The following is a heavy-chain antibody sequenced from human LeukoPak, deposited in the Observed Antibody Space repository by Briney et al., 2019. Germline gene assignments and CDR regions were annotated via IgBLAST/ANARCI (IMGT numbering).Heavy chain of an antibody. V-gene: IGHV3-23*01. CDR2: ISASSATT. D-gene: IGHD3-9*01. CDR1: GFTFSNYA. CDR3: AKLFDWLIRPTLGVPDY. Sequence: GGSLRLSCAASGFTFSNYAMTWVRQAPGKGLEWVLGISASSATTFYADSVKGRFTISRDNSKNTLYLQMSSLRAEDTAVYYCAKLFDWLIRPTLGVPDYWGQGTLVTVSS. J-gene: IGHJ4*02.